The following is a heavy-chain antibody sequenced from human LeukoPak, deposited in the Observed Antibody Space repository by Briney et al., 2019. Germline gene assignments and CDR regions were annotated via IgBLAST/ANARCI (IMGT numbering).Heavy chain of an antibody. V-gene: IGHV4-34*01. CDR1: GESFTDHH. CDR3: ARGPDSRKAGY. J-gene: IGHJ4*02. Sequence: SETLSLTCGIYGESFTDHHLSWTRQPPGKGLEWIGEISHDEGTNYNPSLRSRVTISLDMSKNQFSLKLISVTAADTAVYYCARGPDSRKAGYWGPGTLVTVSS. D-gene: IGHD1-14*01. CDR2: ISHDEGT.